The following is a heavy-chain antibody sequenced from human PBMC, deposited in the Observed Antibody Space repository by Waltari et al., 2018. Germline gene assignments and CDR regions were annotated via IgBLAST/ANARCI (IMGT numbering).Heavy chain of an antibody. CDR3: ARDGRPIRFDY. CDR2: INSDGSST. D-gene: IGHD2-15*01. Sequence: EVQLVESGGGLVQPGGSLRLSCAASGFTFSSYWMHWVRQAPGKGLVWCARINSDGSSTSYADSVKGRFTISIDNSKNTLYLQMNSLRAEDTAVYYCARDGRPIRFDYWGQGTLITVSS. J-gene: IGHJ4*02. CDR1: GFTFSSYW. V-gene: IGHV3-74*01.